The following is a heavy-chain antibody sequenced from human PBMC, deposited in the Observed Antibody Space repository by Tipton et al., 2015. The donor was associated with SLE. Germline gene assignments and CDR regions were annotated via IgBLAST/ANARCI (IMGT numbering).Heavy chain of an antibody. J-gene: IGHJ6*03. CDR3: AGQYSSSSEYYYYMDV. Sequence: SLRLSCAASGFTVSSNYMSWVRQAPGKGLEWVSVIYSGGSTYYADSVKGRFTISRHNSKNTLYLQMNSLRAEDTAVYYCAGQYSSSSEYYYYMDVRGKGTTVTVSS. V-gene: IGHV3-53*04. CDR2: IYSGGST. D-gene: IGHD6-6*01. CDR1: GFTVSSNY.